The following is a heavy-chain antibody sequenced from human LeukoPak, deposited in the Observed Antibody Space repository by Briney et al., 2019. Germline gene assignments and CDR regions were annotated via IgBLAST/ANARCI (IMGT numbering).Heavy chain of an antibody. CDR2: IRYDGSDT. CDR1: EFTFRNYG. J-gene: IGHJ4*02. Sequence: PGGSLRLSCAASEFTFRNYGMHWVRQAPGKGLEWVTFIRYDGSDTYYADSVKGRFTISRDNSKNKLYLQMNSLKAEDTALYYCARALSSDSGWYYFDFWGQGTLVTVSS. CDR3: ARALSSDSGWYYFDF. V-gene: IGHV3-33*01. D-gene: IGHD6-19*01.